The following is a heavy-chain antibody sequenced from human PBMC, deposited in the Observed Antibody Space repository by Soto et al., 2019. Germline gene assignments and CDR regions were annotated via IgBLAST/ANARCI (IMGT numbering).Heavy chain of an antibody. V-gene: IGHV1-8*01. CDR2: MNPNSGNT. J-gene: IGHJ4*02. D-gene: IGHD3-3*01. CDR3: ARAPLLRFFEWLSYAEYYFDY. Sequence: GASVKVSCKASGYTFTSYDINWVRQATGQGLEWMGWMNPNSGNTGYAQKFQGRVTMTRNTSISTAYMELSSLRSEDTAVYYCARAPLLRFFEWLSYAEYYFDYWGQGTLVTVSS. CDR1: GYTFTSYD.